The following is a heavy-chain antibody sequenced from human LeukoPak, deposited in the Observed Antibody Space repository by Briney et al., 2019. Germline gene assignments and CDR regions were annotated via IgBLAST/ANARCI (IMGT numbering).Heavy chain of an antibody. CDR1: GFTFSNAW. Sequence: GGSLRLSCAASGFTFSNAWMSWVRQAPGKGLVWVSRINSDGSSTSYADSVKGRFTISRDNSKNTLYLQMNSLRAEDTAVYYCAKDKEVATIPPWMDWGQGTLVTVSS. CDR2: INSDGSST. V-gene: IGHV3-74*01. J-gene: IGHJ4*02. CDR3: AKDKEVATIPPWMD. D-gene: IGHD5-12*01.